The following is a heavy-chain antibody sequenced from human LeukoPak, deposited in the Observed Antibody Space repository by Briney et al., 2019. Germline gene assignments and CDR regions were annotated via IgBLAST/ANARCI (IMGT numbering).Heavy chain of an antibody. J-gene: IGHJ4*02. CDR2: IYPGDSDT. V-gene: IGHV5-51*01. CDR1: GYSFTSYW. Sequence: GESLKISCKGSGYSFTSYWIGWVRQMPGKGLEWMGIIYPGDSDTRYSPSFQGQVTISADKSISTAYLQWSSLKASDTAMYYCSRREFGMVRGVANFAYWGQGTLVTVSS. CDR3: SRREFGMVRGVANFAY. D-gene: IGHD3-10*01.